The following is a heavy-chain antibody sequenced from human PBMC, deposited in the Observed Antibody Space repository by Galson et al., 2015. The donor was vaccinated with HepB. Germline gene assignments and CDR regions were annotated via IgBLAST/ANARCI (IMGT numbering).Heavy chain of an antibody. J-gene: IGHJ4*02. V-gene: IGHV3-30*18. D-gene: IGHD3-22*01. CDR3: AKDDDSHGDSFQNK. CDR1: GFTFNIYA. CDR2: ISSDGSNK. Sequence: SLRLSCAASGFTFNIYAFHWVRQAPGKGLEWLPFISSDGSNKAYRDSVKGRFTISRDNSKNMVFLQMNGLRDDDTAVYYCAKDDDSHGDSFQNKWGLGILVTVPS.